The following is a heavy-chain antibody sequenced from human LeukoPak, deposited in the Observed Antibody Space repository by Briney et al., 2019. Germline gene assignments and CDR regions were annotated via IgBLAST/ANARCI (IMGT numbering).Heavy chain of an antibody. CDR1: GGSLSSYY. CDR2: IYYSGST. V-gene: IGHV4-59*01. CDR3: ARAPSTSYHAFDI. J-gene: IGHJ3*02. Sequence: SETLSLTCTVSGGSLSSYYWSWIRQPPGKGLEWIGYIYYSGSTNYNPSLKSRVTISVDTSKNQFSLKLSSVTAADTAVYYCARAPSTSYHAFDIWGQGTMVTVSS. D-gene: IGHD6-6*01.